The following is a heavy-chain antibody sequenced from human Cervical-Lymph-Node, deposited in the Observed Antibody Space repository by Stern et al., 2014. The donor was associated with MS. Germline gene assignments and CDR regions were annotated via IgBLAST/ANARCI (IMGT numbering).Heavy chain of an antibody. CDR3: AKAQARWLGNEYSSYYGMDV. CDR2: VYNTGTT. CDR1: SGSNSGNNY. Sequence: VHLVESGPGLLKPSQTLSLTCTVSSGSNSGNNYWRWIRQPAGKGLEWIGHVYNTGTTTYNPSLQSRVAISIDTSKKLISLRLNSVTVADTAVYFCAKAQARWLGNEYSSYYGMDVWGQGTTVTVSS. D-gene: IGHD5-24*01. J-gene: IGHJ6*02. V-gene: IGHV4-61*02.